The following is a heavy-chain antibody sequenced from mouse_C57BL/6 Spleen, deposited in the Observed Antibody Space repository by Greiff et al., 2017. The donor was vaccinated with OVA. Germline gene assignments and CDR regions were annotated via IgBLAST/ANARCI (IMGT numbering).Heavy chain of an antibody. CDR3: ARGDYSNYLFAY. D-gene: IGHD2-5*01. Sequence: QIQLQQSGAELVMPGASVKLSCKASGCTFTSYWMHWVKQRPGQGLEWIGEIDPSDSYTNYNQKFKGKSTLTVDKSSSTAYMQLSSLTSEDSAVYYCARGDYSNYLFAYWGKGTLVTVSA. CDR1: GCTFTSYW. V-gene: IGHV1-69*01. J-gene: IGHJ3*01. CDR2: IDPSDSYT.